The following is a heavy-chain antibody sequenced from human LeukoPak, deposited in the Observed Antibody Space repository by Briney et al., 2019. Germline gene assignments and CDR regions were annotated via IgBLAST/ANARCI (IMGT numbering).Heavy chain of an antibody. J-gene: IGHJ4*02. Sequence: GGSLRLSCAASGFSFYNYWMSWVRQAPGKGLEWVANINQAQSHKYYLGSVEGRSTISRDNAKNSLYLQMDSLRAEDTAIYYCARVIGGYDTVDCWGQGSLVTVSS. CDR3: ARVIGGYDTVDC. CDR1: GFSFYNYW. CDR2: INQAQSHK. V-gene: IGHV3-7*01. D-gene: IGHD3-22*01.